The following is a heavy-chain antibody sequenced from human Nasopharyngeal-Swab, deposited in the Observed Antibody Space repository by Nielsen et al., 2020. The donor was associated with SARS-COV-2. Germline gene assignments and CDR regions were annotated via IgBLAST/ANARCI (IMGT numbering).Heavy chain of an antibody. J-gene: IGHJ6*02. CDR3: ARLRGSGTKPNLYYYYYGMDV. Sequence: GSLRLSCTVSGGSISSSSYYWGWIRQPPGKGLEWIGSIYYSGSTYYNPSLKSRVTISVDTSKNQFSLKLSSVTAADTAVYYCARLRGSGTKPNLYYYYYGMDVWGQGTTVTVSS. CDR2: IYYSGST. CDR1: GGSISSSSYY. D-gene: IGHD3-10*01. V-gene: IGHV4-39*01.